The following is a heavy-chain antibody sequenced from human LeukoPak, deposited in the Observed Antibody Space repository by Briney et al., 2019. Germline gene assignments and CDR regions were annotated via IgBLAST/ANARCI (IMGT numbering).Heavy chain of an antibody. D-gene: IGHD3-22*01. V-gene: IGHV4-30-4*01. J-gene: IGHJ4*02. CDR3: GRVGYYDRSPGGYFDY. CDR1: GGSISSGDYY. CDR2: IYYSGST. Sequence: SETLSLTCTVSGGSISSGDYYWSWIRQPPGKGLEWIGYIYYSGSTYYNPSLKSRVTISVDTSKNQFSLKLSSVTAADTAVYYCGRVGYYDRSPGGYFDYWGQGTLVTVSS.